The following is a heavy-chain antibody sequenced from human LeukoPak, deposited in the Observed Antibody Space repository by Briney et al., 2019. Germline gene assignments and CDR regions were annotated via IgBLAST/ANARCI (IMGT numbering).Heavy chain of an antibody. CDR3: ARVRRYPGWFDP. Sequence: SETLSLTCTVSGGSISSYYWSWIRQPPGKGLEWIGYTYYSGSTNYNPSLKSRVTISVDTSKNQFSLKLSSVTAADTAVYYCARVRRYPGWFDPWGQGTLVTVSS. J-gene: IGHJ5*02. D-gene: IGHD2-2*02. V-gene: IGHV4-59*01. CDR2: TYYSGST. CDR1: GGSISSYY.